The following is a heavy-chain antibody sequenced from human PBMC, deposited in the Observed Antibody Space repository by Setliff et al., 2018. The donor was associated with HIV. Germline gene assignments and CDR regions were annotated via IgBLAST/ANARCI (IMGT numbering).Heavy chain of an antibody. CDR1: GDSITSSSFY. CDR3: ATYADRESNRFDP. CDR2: IDYSGST. V-gene: IGHV4-39*01. D-gene: IGHD3-10*01. J-gene: IGHJ5*02. Sequence: PSETLSLTCTVSGDSITSSSFYWGWIRQPPGKGLEWIGSIDYSGSTYYNPSLKSRVTMSVDTSKNQFSLKLSSVTAADTAVYYCATYADRESNRFDPWGQGILVTVSS.